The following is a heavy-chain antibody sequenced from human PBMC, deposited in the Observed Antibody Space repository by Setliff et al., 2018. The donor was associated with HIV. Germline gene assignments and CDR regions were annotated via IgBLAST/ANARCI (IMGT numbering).Heavy chain of an antibody. CDR3: ARDKGIREAASLDY. CDR2: ITPFVGIT. J-gene: IGHJ4*02. D-gene: IGHD6-13*01. Sequence: GASVKVSCKASGGTFSDFRITWVRQAPGQGLEWMGEITPFVGITNYAQKFQGRVTISADESTATAYIELSSLTSQDTAVHYCARDKGIREAASLDYWGQGSLVTVSS. V-gene: IGHV1-69*10. CDR1: GGTFSDFR.